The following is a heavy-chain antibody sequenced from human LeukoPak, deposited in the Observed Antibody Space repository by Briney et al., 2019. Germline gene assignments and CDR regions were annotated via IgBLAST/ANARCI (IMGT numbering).Heavy chain of an antibody. Sequence: PGGSLRLSCAASGFTFSSFAMTWVRQAPGKGLEWVSSISSSGGVTYYADFVKRRFAISRANSKSTLYLQMDSLRGDDTAVYYCGKWVGDVSPRNFYHGMDFWGQGATVTVSS. CDR1: GFTFSSFA. J-gene: IGHJ6*02. D-gene: IGHD3-10*01. CDR3: GKWVGDVSPRNFYHGMDF. V-gene: IGHV3-23*01. CDR2: ISSSGGVT.